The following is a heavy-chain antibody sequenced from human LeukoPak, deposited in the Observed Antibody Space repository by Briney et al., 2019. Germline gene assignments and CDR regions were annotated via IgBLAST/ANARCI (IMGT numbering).Heavy chain of an antibody. CDR2: IYPGDSDT. CDR3: ARHLVPAATYYDFWSGYYDY. CDR1: GYKFSNYW. D-gene: IGHD3-3*01. J-gene: IGHJ4*02. V-gene: IGHV5-51*01. Sequence: GESLKISCKASGYKFSNYWIVWVRQMPGKGLEWMGIIYPGDSDTRYSPSFQGQVTISVDKSISTVYLQWSSLKASDTAIYYCARHLVPAATYYDFWSGYYDYWGQGTLVTVSS.